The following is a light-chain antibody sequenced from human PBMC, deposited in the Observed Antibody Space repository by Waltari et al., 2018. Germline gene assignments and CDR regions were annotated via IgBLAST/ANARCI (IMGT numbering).Light chain of an antibody. CDR2: KDS. V-gene: IGLV3-25*03. J-gene: IGLJ2*01. Sequence: SYELTQPPSVSVSPGQTARITCSGDALPNQYAYGYQQKPGQDPVVVIYKDSERHSGNPDPFSGSTSVTTVTLAISGVQSEDEADYYCQSTYSSGTSVVFGGGTKLTVL. CDR1: ALPNQY. CDR3: QSTYSSGTSVV.